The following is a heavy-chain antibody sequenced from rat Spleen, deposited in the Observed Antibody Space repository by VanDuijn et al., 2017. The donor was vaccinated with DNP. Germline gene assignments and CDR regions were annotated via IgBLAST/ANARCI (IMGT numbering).Heavy chain of an antibody. D-gene: IGHD1-2*01. V-gene: IGHV5S23*01. CDR3: ASSAISTRGY. CDR2: ISTGGGNT. J-gene: IGHJ2*01. CDR1: GFTFSNYD. Sequence: EVQLVESGGGLVQPGRSLKLSCAASGFTFSNYDMAWVRQAPTKGLEWVASISTGGGNTYYRDSVKGRFTISRDNAKSTLYLQMDSLRSEDTATYYCASSAISTRGYWGQGVMVTVSS.